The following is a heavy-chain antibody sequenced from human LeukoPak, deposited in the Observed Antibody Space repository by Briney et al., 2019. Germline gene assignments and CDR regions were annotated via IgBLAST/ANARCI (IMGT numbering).Heavy chain of an antibody. CDR1: GGSFSGYY. Sequence: SETLSLTCAVYGGSFSGYYWSWIRQPPGKGLEWIGEINHSGSTNYSPSLKSRVTISVDTSKNQFSLKLSSVTAADTAVYYCARVPRVLRFLEHYFDYWGQGTLVTVSS. D-gene: IGHD3-3*01. CDR3: ARVPRVLRFLEHYFDY. CDR2: INHSGST. V-gene: IGHV4-34*01. J-gene: IGHJ4*02.